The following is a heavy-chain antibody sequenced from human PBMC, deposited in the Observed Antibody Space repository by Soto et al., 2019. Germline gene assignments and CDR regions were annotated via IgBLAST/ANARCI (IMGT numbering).Heavy chain of an antibody. J-gene: IGHJ4*02. D-gene: IGHD3-22*01. Sequence: PSETLSLTCTVSGGSISSYYWSWIRQPPGKGLERIGYIYYSGRTNYNPSLKSRVKISVDTSKNQFSLKMSSVTAADTAVYYCARGVGYYDSSGAQTDYWGQGTLVTVSS. CDR1: GGSISSYY. CDR3: ARGVGYYDSSGAQTDY. V-gene: IGHV4-59*01. CDR2: IYYSGRT.